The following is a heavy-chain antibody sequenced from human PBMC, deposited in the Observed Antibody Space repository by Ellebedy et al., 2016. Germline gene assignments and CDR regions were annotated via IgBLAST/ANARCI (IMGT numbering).Heavy chain of an antibody. D-gene: IGHD6-19*01. Sequence: GGSLRLSXAASGFTVNSNHMSWVRQAPGKGLEWVSIFDSGGSKYYVDSVKGRFIISKDISKNTLYLQMNSLRAEDTALYFCARDRPVAGTGIPFDSWGQGTLVTVSS. J-gene: IGHJ4*02. CDR2: FDSGGSK. V-gene: IGHV3-53*01. CDR1: GFTVNSNH. CDR3: ARDRPVAGTGIPFDS.